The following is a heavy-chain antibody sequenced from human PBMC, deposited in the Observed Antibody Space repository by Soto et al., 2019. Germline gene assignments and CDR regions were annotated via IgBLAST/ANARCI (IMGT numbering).Heavy chain of an antibody. CDR3: ARLISYDFWSGYQPRRNYYYFDY. Sequence: SETLSLTCAVYGGSFSGYYWSWIRQPPGKGLEWIGEINHSGSTNYNPSLKSRVTISVDTSKNQFSLKLSSVTAADTAVYYCARLISYDFWSGYQPRRNYYYFDYWGQGTLVTVSS. D-gene: IGHD3-3*01. V-gene: IGHV4-34*01. CDR2: INHSGST. CDR1: GGSFSGYY. J-gene: IGHJ4*02.